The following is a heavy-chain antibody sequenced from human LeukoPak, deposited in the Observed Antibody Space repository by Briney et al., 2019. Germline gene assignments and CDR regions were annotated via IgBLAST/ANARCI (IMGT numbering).Heavy chain of an antibody. CDR3: AGYCSGGSCRGWDRAV. CDR1: GGSISTYY. CDR2: IHYSGST. D-gene: IGHD2-15*01. J-gene: IGHJ4*02. V-gene: IGHV4-39*07. Sequence: SETLSLTCTVSGGSISTYYWGWIRQPPGKGLEWTGNIHYSGSTYYNPSLKSRVTISVDKSKNQFSLKLSSVTAADTAVYYCAGYCSGGSCRGWDRAVWGQGTLVTVSS.